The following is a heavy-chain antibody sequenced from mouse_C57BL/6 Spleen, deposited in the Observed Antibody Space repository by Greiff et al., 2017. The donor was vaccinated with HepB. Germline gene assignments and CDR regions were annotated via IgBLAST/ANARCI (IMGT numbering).Heavy chain of an antibody. Sequence: EVKLVESGGGLVQPGGSLSLSCAASGFTFTDYYMSWVRQPPGKALEWLGFIRNKANGYTTEYSASVKGRFTISRDNSQSILYLQMNALRAEDSATYYCARYEGYSNYDYFDYWGQGTTLTVSS. V-gene: IGHV7-3*01. D-gene: IGHD2-5*01. CDR2: IRNKANGYTT. CDR1: GFTFTDYY. CDR3: ARYEGYSNYDYFDY. J-gene: IGHJ2*01.